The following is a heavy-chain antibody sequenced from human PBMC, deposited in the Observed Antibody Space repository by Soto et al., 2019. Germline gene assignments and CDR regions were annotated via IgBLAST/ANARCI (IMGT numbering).Heavy chain of an antibody. CDR3: AREVGATLNWFDP. Sequence: QVQLVQSGAEVKKPGSSVKVSCKASGGTFNRYAISWVRQAPGQGLEWMGGIIPIFGIGNDAQRFQGRVTITADESTGTAYMELSSLRSEDTAVYYCAREVGATLNWFDPWGQGTLVTVSS. J-gene: IGHJ5*02. D-gene: IGHD1-26*01. CDR1: GGTFNRYA. CDR2: IIPIFGIG. V-gene: IGHV1-69*01.